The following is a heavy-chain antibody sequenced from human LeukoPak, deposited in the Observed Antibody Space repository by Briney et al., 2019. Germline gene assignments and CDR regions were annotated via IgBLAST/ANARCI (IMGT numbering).Heavy chain of an antibody. D-gene: IGHD6-13*01. CDR2: IYTSGGT. CDR3: ARMRGLAAAANPFYYYYYMDV. CDR1: GGSISSYY. Sequence: SETLSLTCTVSGGSISSYYWSWIRPPAGKGLEWIGRIYTSGGTNYNPSLKSRVTMSVDTSKNQFSLKLSSVTAADTAVYYCARMRGLAAAANPFYYYYYMDVWGKGTTVTVSS. V-gene: IGHV4-4*07. J-gene: IGHJ6*03.